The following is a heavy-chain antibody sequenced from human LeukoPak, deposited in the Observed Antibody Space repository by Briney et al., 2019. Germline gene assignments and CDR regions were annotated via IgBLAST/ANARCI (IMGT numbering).Heavy chain of an antibody. V-gene: IGHV1-46*03. CDR1: GYTFTSYY. CDR3: ARVVDTAMATIDAFDI. D-gene: IGHD5-18*01. Sequence: ASVKVSCKASGYTFTSYYMHWVRQAPGQGLEWMGIINPSGGSTSYAQKFQGRVTMTRDTSTSTVYMELSSQRSEDTAVYYCARVVDTAMATIDAFDIWGQGTMVTVSS. J-gene: IGHJ3*02. CDR2: INPSGGST.